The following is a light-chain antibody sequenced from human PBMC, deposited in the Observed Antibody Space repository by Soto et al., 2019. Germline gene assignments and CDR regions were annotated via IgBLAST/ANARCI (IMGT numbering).Light chain of an antibody. J-gene: IGKJ1*01. CDR1: QSISSW. CDR2: DAS. Sequence: DIQMTQSPSTLSASVGDRVTITCRASQSISSWLAWYQQKPGKAPKVLIFDASSLESGVPSRFSGSGSGTEFTLTISSLQPDDFATYYCQQYNSYSPATFGQGTKVDIK. CDR3: QQYNSYSPAT. V-gene: IGKV1-5*01.